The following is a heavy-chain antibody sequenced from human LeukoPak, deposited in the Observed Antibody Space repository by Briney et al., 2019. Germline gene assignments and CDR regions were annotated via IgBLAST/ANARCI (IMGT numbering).Heavy chain of an antibody. D-gene: IGHD1-26*01. CDR2: IYYSGST. J-gene: IGHJ4*02. CDR1: GGSISSSSYY. CDR3: ARQGIVGNTGRHFDH. Sequence: SETLSLTCTVSGGSISSSSYYWGWIRQPPGKGLGWIGSIYYSGSTYYNPSLKSRVTISVDTSKNQFSLKLSSVTAADTAVYYCARQGIVGNTGRHFDHWGQGTLVTVSS. V-gene: IGHV4-39*01.